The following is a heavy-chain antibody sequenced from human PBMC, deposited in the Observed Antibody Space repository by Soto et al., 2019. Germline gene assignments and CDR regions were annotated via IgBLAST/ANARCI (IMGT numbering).Heavy chain of an antibody. J-gene: IGHJ4*02. Sequence: GASVKVSCKVSGYTLTELSMHWVLQAPGKGLGWMGGFDPEDGETIYAQKFQGRVTMTEDTSTDTAYMELSSLRSEDTAVYYCATAPLAVLRFLEWLLRFDYWGQGTLVTVSS. CDR3: ATAPLAVLRFLEWLLRFDY. V-gene: IGHV1-24*01. D-gene: IGHD3-3*01. CDR2: FDPEDGET. CDR1: GYTLTELS.